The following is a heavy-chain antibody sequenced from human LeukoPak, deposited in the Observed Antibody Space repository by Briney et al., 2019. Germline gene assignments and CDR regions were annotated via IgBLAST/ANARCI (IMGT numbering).Heavy chain of an antibody. D-gene: IGHD5-18*01. Sequence: SETLSLTCTVSGGSISSYYWSWIRQPPGKGLEWIGYIYTSGSTNYNPSLKSRVTISVDTSKNQFSLKLSSVTAADTTVYYCAREGVTFDYWGQGTLDTVSS. CDR1: GGSISSYY. J-gene: IGHJ4*02. CDR2: IYTSGST. V-gene: IGHV4-4*09. CDR3: AREGVTFDY.